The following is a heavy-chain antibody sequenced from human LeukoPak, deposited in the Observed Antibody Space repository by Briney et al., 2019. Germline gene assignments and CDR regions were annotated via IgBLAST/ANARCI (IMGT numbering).Heavy chain of an antibody. CDR2: IWYDGSNK. CDR3: ARPRRDGYNYGDAFDI. J-gene: IGHJ3*02. Sequence: GGTPRLSCAASGFTFSSYGMHWVRQAPGKGLEWVAVIWYDGSNKYYADSVKGRFTISRDNSKNTLYLQMNSLRAEDTAVYYCARPRRDGYNYGDAFDIWGQGTMVTVSS. D-gene: IGHD5-24*01. CDR1: GFTFSSYG. V-gene: IGHV3-33*08.